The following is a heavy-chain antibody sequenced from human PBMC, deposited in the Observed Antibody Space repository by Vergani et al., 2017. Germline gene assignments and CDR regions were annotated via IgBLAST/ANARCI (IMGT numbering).Heavy chain of an antibody. CDR3: ARDWKYSSSWSNWFDP. CDR1: GFSFSGYW. CDR2: IKSDGSIT. J-gene: IGHJ5*02. D-gene: IGHD6-13*01. Sequence: EVQLVESGGGLIHPGGSLRLSCEGSGFSFSGYWMHWVRQSPEKGLVWVSRIKSDGSITNYADSVKGRFTISRDNAKNSLYLQMNSLRAEDTAVYYCARDWKYSSSWSNWFDPWGQGTLVTVSS. V-gene: IGHV3-74*01.